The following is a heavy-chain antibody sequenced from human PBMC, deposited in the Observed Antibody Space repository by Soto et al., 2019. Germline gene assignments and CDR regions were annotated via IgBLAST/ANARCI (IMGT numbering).Heavy chain of an antibody. CDR3: ARDYADIAVAGIPLLAH. V-gene: IGHV1-3*01. D-gene: IGHD6-19*01. J-gene: IGHJ4*01. CDR1: GFTFIKYA. CDR2: INAGNGNT. Sequence: QVQLVQSGAEVKKPGASVNVSCKASGFTFIKYAMHWVRQAPGQRPEWMGWINAGNGNTRYSQRWQGRVTITGDTSASTVHMDLSSLRSEDTAVYYCARDYADIAVAGIPLLAHWGQGTLVTVSS.